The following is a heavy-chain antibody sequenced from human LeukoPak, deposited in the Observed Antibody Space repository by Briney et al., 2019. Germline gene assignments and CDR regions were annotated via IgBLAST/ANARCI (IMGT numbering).Heavy chain of an antibody. CDR1: GYTFTSYD. D-gene: IGHD2-2*01. CDR2: MNPNSGNT. J-gene: IGHJ5*02. V-gene: IGHV1-8*03. Sequence: ASVKVSCEASGYTFTSYDINWVRQATGQGLEWMGWMNPNSGNTGYAQKFQGRVTITRNTSISTAYMELSSLRSEDTAVYYCARARAGVVPAAKGGWFDPWGQGTLVTVSS. CDR3: ARARAGVVPAAKGGWFDP.